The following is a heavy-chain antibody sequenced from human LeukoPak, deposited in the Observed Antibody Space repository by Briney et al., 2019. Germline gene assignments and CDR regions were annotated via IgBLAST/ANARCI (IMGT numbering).Heavy chain of an antibody. J-gene: IGHJ4*02. CDR2: TSSSSSYT. V-gene: IGHV3-11*05. CDR1: GXTFSDYY. CDR3: ARDVYYGSGSYFFDY. Sequence: GGSLRLSCAASGXTFSDYYMAWIRQAPGKGLEWVSYTSSSSSYTNYADSVKGRFTISRDNAENSLYLQMNSLRAEDTAVYYCARDVYYGSGSYFFDYWGQGTLVTVSS. D-gene: IGHD3-10*01.